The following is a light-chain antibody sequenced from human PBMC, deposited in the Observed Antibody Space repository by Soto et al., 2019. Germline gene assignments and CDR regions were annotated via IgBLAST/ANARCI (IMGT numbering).Light chain of an antibody. CDR2: GAS. CDR1: QRVTSSY. J-gene: IGKJ1*01. CDR3: QQFHTSPRT. Sequence: EIVLTQSPGTLSLSPGERATLSCRASQRVTSSYLAWYQQKPGQAPRLLIYGASSRATGIPDRFSGSGSGTDVTPTIYRLEPEYFSVYYCQQFHTSPRTFGQGTKLEIK. V-gene: IGKV3-20*01.